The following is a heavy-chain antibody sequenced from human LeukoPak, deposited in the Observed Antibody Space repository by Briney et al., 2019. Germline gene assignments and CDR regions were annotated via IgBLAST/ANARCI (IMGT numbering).Heavy chain of an antibody. D-gene: IGHD1-26*01. V-gene: IGHV1-8*01. J-gene: IGHJ3*02. CDR2: MNPNSGNT. CDR1: GYTFTSYD. CDR3: ARDGVGATDAFDI. Sequence: ASVKVSCKASGYTFTSYDINWVRQATGQGLEWMGWMNPNSGNTGYAQKFQGRVTMTRDTSISTAYMELSRLRSDDTAVYYCARDGVGATDAFDIWGQGTMVTVSS.